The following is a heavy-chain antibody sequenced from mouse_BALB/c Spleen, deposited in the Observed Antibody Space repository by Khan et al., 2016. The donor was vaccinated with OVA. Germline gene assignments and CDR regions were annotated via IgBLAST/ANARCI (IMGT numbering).Heavy chain of an antibody. CDR2: ISDGTTHI. D-gene: IGHD2-13*01. V-gene: IGHV5-4*02. J-gene: IGHJ3*01. CDR1: GFTFSDYY. CDR3: TSGYYGDPFAY. Sequence: EVQLVESGGGLVKPGGSLKLSCAASGFTFSDYYMYWVRQTPEKRPEWVATISDGTTHIYYPDNVKGRFTISSDNAKNNLYLQMSSLKSEYTAMYYCTSGYYGDPFAYWGQGTLVTVSA.